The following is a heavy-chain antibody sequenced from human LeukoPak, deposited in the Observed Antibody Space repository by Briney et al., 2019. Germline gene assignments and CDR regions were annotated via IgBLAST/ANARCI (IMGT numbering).Heavy chain of an antibody. J-gene: IGHJ5*02. D-gene: IGHD6-13*01. CDR1: GGSIRSYY. Sequence: SETLSLTCTVSGGSIRSYYWSWIRQPPGKGLEWIGYIYTSGSTNYNPSLKSRVTISVDTSKNQFSLKLNSVTAADTAVYYCAGLTGHSSSWYSWFDPWGQGTLVTVSS. CDR2: IYTSGST. CDR3: AGLTGHSSSWYSWFDP. V-gene: IGHV4-4*09.